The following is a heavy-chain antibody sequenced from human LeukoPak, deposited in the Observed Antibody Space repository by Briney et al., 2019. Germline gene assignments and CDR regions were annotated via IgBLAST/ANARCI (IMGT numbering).Heavy chain of an antibody. Sequence: GGSLRLSCAASGFSFNSYWMHWVRQVPGKGLVWVSRISSDGSTTSYADSVKGRFTISRDNAKNTLYLQMNSLRDEDTAIYYCARAQAVAGTGGFDPWGQGTLVTVSS. CDR1: GFSFNSYW. J-gene: IGHJ5*02. V-gene: IGHV3-74*01. CDR2: ISSDGSTT. D-gene: IGHD6-19*01. CDR3: ARAQAVAGTGGFDP.